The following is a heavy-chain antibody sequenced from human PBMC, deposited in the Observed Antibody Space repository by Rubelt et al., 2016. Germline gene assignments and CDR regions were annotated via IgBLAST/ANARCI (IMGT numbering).Heavy chain of an antibody. CDR3: ARGQSITIFGVVIKSPPDY. Sequence: QVQLQQWGAGLLKPSETLSLTCAVYGGSFSGYYWSWIRQPPGKGLEWIGEINHSGSTNYNPSLKSRVTISVDTSKNQFSLKLSSVTAADTAVYYCARGQSITIFGVVIKSPPDYWGQGTLVTVSS. V-gene: IGHV4-34*01. CDR2: INHSGST. D-gene: IGHD3-3*01. J-gene: IGHJ4*02. CDR1: GGSFSGYY.